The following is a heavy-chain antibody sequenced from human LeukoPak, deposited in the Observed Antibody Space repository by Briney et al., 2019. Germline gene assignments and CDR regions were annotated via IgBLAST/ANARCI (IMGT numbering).Heavy chain of an antibody. V-gene: IGHV3-23*01. CDR2: ISGSGFNT. Sequence: GGSLRLSCAASGFIFSSYAMSWVFQAPGKGLEWVSTISGSGFNTYYADSVKGRFTISRDNSKNTLYLQMNSLRAEDTAVYYCARATTDYFGKDVWGQGTTVTVSS. CDR3: ARATTDYFGKDV. D-gene: IGHD1-14*01. CDR1: GFIFSSYA. J-gene: IGHJ6*02.